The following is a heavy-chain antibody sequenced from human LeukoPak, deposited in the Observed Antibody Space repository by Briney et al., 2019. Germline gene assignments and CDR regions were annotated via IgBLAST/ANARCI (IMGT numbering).Heavy chain of an antibody. CDR1: GFTFGDYA. V-gene: IGHV3-49*03. D-gene: IGHD3-22*01. CDR3: AKREQTMTGY. CDR2: IRSKAYGGTT. Sequence: GGSLRLSCTASGFTFGDYAMSWFRQAPGKGLEWVGFIRSKAYGGTTEYAASVRGRFTVSRDDSKSIAYLQMNSLRAEDTAVYYCAKREQTMTGYWGQGTLVTVSS. J-gene: IGHJ4*02.